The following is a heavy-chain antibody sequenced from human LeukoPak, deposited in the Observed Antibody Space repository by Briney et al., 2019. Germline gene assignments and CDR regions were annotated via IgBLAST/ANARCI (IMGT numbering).Heavy chain of an antibody. D-gene: IGHD3-22*01. CDR2: IYSGGST. Sequence: GGSLRLSCAASGFTFSIYAMSSGRQAPGKGLEWVSVIYSGGSTYYADPLKGRFTISRDNSKNTLCLKMSSLRAEDTAVHYCARDYPYYYDSTGYYSFDYWGQGTLVTVSS. V-gene: IGHV3-66*01. J-gene: IGHJ4*02. CDR3: ARDYPYYYDSTGYYSFDY. CDR1: GFTFSIYA.